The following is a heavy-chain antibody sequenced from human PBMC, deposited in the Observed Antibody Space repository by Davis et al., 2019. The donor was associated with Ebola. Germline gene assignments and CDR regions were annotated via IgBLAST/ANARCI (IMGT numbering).Heavy chain of an antibody. CDR2: IYRVGRM. J-gene: IGHJ2*01. D-gene: IGHD4-17*01. CDR3: TRHVPGDFWYFDL. V-gene: IGHV3-66*04. CDR1: GFSVSDKC. Sequence: GESLKISCVGSGFSVSDKCMSWVRQAPGKGLEWVSVIYRVGRMYHADSVKGRFTISRDNSKNTVYLQINSLRAEDTAMYHCTRHVPGDFWYFDLWGRGTLVTVSS.